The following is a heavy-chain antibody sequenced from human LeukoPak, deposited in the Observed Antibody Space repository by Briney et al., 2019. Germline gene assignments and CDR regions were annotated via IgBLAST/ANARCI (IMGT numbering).Heavy chain of an antibody. Sequence: GDSLQISCQGSGYPFIDYWIGWVRQMPGKGPEWMGVIYTADSDTRYNPSFRGQVTISVDRSINTAYLQWSSLKASDTALYFCAREMGYHDILTGYSNAFDIWGQGTMVSVFS. V-gene: IGHV5-51*01. CDR2: IYTADSDT. CDR3: AREMGYHDILTGYSNAFDI. D-gene: IGHD3-9*01. CDR1: GYPFIDYW. J-gene: IGHJ3*02.